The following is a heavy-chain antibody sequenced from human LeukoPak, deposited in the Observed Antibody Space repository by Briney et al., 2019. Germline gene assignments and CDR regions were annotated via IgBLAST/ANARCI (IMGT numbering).Heavy chain of an antibody. CDR2: IIPIFGTA. J-gene: IGHJ5*02. CDR1: GGTFSSYA. Sequence: ASVKVSCEASGGTFSSYAISWVRQAPGQGLEWMGGIIPIFGTANYAQKFQGRVTITADKSTSTAYMELSSLRSEDTAVYYCARVVGATQNWFDPWGQGTLVTVSS. CDR3: ARVVGATQNWFDP. D-gene: IGHD1-26*01. V-gene: IGHV1-69*06.